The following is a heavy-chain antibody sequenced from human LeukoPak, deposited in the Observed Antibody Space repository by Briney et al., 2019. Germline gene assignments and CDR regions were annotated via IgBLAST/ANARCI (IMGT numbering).Heavy chain of an antibody. Sequence: SGTLSLTCTVSGGSLSSSNWWSWVRQRPGKGLEWIGKIYHSGSTNYNPSLKSRVTISVDKSKNQFSLKLSSVTAADTAVYYCARASPTSPYAFDIWGPGTMVTVSS. CDR1: GGSLSSSNW. J-gene: IGHJ3*02. V-gene: IGHV4-4*02. CDR2: IYHSGST. CDR3: ARASPTSPYAFDI.